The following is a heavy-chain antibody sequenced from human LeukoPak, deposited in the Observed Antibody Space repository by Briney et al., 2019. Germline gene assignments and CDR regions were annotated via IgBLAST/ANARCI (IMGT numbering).Heavy chain of an antibody. Sequence: SVKVSCKASGGTFSSYAISWVRQAPGQGLEWMGGIIPIFGTANYAQKFQGRVTITTDESTSTAYMELSSLRSEDTAVYYCARGGPIFGVVTPNWFDPWGQGTLVTVSS. J-gene: IGHJ5*02. CDR3: ARGGPIFGVVTPNWFDP. D-gene: IGHD3-3*01. CDR1: GGTFSSYA. CDR2: IIPIFGTA. V-gene: IGHV1-69*05.